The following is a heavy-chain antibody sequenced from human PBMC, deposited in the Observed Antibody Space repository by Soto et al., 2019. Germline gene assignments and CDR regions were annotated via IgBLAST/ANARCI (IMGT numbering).Heavy chain of an antibody. Sequence: SETLSLTCTVSGGSISSCYWSWIRQPPGKGLEWIGYIYYSGSTNYNPSLKSRVTISVDTSKNQFSLKLSSVTAADTAVYYCARGYDFWSGSMSGINYYYYMDVWGKGTTVTVSS. J-gene: IGHJ6*03. D-gene: IGHD3-3*01. CDR3: ARGYDFWSGSMSGINYYYYMDV. CDR2: IYYSGST. V-gene: IGHV4-59*01. CDR1: GGSISSCY.